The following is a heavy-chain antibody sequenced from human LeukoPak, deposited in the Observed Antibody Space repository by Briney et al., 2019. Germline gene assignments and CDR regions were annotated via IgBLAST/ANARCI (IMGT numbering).Heavy chain of an antibody. Sequence: GESLKISCKPYGPIFTHYWIAWVRQMPGKGLEWMGIIYPGDSDSRYSPSFQGHVTISADKSITTAYLQWSSLKAADTAMYYCGRHGVEGYNGAFHIWGQGTMVTVSS. CDR1: GPIFTHYW. V-gene: IGHV5-51*01. CDR3: GRHGVEGYNGAFHI. CDR2: IYPGDSDS. D-gene: IGHD5-24*01. J-gene: IGHJ3*02.